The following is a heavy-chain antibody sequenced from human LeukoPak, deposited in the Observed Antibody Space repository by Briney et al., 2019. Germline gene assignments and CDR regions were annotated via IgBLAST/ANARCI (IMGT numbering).Heavy chain of an antibody. CDR1: GFTFSSYS. CDR2: ISLSSSAI. Sequence: GGSLRLSCAASGFTFSSYSMTWVRQALGKGLEWVSYISLSSSAIYYADSVKGRFTISRDNAKNSLYLQMNSLRAEDTAVYYCAREVYYGSGRRFDFWGQGTLVTVSS. CDR3: AREVYYGSGRRFDF. D-gene: IGHD3-10*01. J-gene: IGHJ4*02. V-gene: IGHV3-48*01.